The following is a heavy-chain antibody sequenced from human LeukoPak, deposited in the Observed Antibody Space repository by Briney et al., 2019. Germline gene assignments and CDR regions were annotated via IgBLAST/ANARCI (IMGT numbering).Heavy chain of an antibody. D-gene: IGHD1-26*01. CDR1: GFTFTSYS. V-gene: IGHV3-23*01. Sequence: GGSLRLSCAASGFTFTSYSINWVRQAPGKGLEWVSTISGGGGSTYYADSVKGRFTISRDNSKNTLYLQVNSLRAEDTAVYYCAKGGKWDVTPFDYWGQGTLVTVSS. CDR3: AKGGKWDVTPFDY. CDR2: ISGGGGST. J-gene: IGHJ4*02.